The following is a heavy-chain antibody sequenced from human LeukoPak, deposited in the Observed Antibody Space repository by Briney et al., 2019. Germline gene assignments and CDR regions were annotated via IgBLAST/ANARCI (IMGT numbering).Heavy chain of an antibody. J-gene: IGHJ4*02. D-gene: IGHD3-22*01. Sequence: GGSLRLSCAASGFTFSAYWMSWVRQAPGKGLNWVANIKQDGSVKYYVDSVKGRFTISRDNAQNSLYLQMNSLRAEDTAVYYCARDWGVYDSSGYYYVWGQGTLVTVSS. V-gene: IGHV3-7*04. CDR1: GFTFSAYW. CDR3: ARDWGVYDSSGYYYV. CDR2: IKQDGSVK.